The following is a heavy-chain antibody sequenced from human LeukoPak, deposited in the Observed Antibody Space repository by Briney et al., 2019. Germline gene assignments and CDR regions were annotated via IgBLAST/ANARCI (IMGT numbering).Heavy chain of an antibody. Sequence: GASVKVSCKASGYTFTSYGISRVRQAPGQGLEWMGWINPYNGNKNYAQKLQGRVTMTTDTSTSTAYMELRSLRSDDTAVYYCARVAAAHYFDYWGQGTLVTVSS. D-gene: IGHD6-13*01. V-gene: IGHV1-18*01. J-gene: IGHJ4*02. CDR3: ARVAAAHYFDY. CDR1: GYTFTSYG. CDR2: INPYNGNK.